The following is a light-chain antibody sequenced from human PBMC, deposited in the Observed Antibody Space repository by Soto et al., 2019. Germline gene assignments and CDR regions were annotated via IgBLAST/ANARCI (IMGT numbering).Light chain of an antibody. CDR1: QSVSSN. CDR2: GAS. CDR3: QQYNNWPPVT. J-gene: IGKJ5*01. V-gene: IGKV3-15*01. Sequence: ETVMTQSPATLSVSPGERATLSCRASQSVSSNVAWYQQKPGQAPRLLIYGASTRATGIPARFSGSGSGTEFTLTFSSPQSEDFAVYYCQQYNNWPPVTFGQGTRLEIK.